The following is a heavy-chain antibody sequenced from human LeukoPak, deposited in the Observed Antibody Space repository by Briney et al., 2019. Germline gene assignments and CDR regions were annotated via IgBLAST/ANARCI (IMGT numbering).Heavy chain of an antibody. J-gene: IGHJ3*02. D-gene: IGHD6-19*01. CDR2: ISGSGRKT. Sequence: GGTLRLSCEASGFTFRSYGMSWVRQAPGKGLEWVSVISGSGRKTDYADSVKGRFTISRDNSKNTLYLQMNSLRAEDTAVYYCAKVYSSGWYDAFDIWGQGTMVTVSS. CDR3: AKVYSSGWYDAFDI. V-gene: IGHV3-23*01. CDR1: GFTFRSYG.